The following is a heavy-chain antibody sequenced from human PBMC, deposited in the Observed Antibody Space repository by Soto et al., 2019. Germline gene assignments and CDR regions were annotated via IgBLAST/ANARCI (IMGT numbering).Heavy chain of an antibody. J-gene: IGHJ1*01. V-gene: IGHV1-18*01. D-gene: IGHD1-1*01. CDR2: VSPRSGNT. Sequence: QIQLVQSGAEVKKPGASVKVSCKASGYNFLNFGVSWVRQAPGQGLEWMGWVSPRSGNTDYARKVQGRVTMTTNTSTTTPYMELTGLRSDDTPVYYCARGRTVSSIGPLLVWGQGTLVSVSS. CDR3: ARGRTVSSIGPLLV. CDR1: GYNFLNFG.